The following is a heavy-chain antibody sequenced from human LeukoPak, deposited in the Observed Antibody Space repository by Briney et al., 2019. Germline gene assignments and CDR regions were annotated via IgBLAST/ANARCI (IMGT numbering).Heavy chain of an antibody. CDR3: AKDEAFYYYDTGGYPFDY. V-gene: IGHV3-23*01. CDR2: ISGNGGSA. Sequence: GGSLRLSCAASGFTFSSYAMTRVRQAPGKGLEWVSRISGNGGSAYYADSVKGRFTISRDNSKNTLFLQMNSLRAEDTAVYSCAKDEAFYYYDTGGYPFDYWGQGTLVTVSS. J-gene: IGHJ4*02. CDR1: GFTFSSYA. D-gene: IGHD3-22*01.